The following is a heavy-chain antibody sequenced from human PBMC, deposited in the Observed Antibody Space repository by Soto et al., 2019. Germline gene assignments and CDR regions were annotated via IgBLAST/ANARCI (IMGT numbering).Heavy chain of an antibody. V-gene: IGHV4-39*01. CDR2: IYYSGST. CDR1: GGSISSSSYY. CDR3: ARQPGELPYYYYMDV. D-gene: IGHD3-10*01. Sequence: SETLSLTCTVSGGSISSSSYYWGWIRQPPGKGLEWIGSIYYSGSTYYNSSLKSRVTISVDTSKNQFSLKLSSVTAADTAVYYCARQPGELPYYYYMDVWGKGTTVTVSS. J-gene: IGHJ6*03.